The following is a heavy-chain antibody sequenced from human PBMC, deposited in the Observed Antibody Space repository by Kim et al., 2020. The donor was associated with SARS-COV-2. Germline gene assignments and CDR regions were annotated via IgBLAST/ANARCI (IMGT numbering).Heavy chain of an antibody. Sequence: SETLSLTCTVSGGSISSYYWSWIRQPPGKGLEWIGYIYYSGSTNYNPSLKSRVTISVDTSKNQFFLKLSSVTAADTAVYYCARTVAGRGGSDYWGQGTLVTVSS. CDR3: ARTVAGRGGSDY. CDR2: IYYSGST. CDR1: GGSISSYY. V-gene: IGHV4-59*13. D-gene: IGHD6-19*01. J-gene: IGHJ4*02.